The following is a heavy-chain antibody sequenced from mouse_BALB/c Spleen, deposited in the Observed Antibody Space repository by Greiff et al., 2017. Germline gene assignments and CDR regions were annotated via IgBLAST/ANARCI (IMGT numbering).Heavy chain of an antibody. Sequence: EVHLVESGGGLVQPGGSLKLSCAASGFTFSSYGMSWVRQTPDKRLELVATINSNGGSTYYPDSVKGRFTISRDNAKNTLYLQMSSLKSEDTAMYYCARDGNYLYYAMDYWGQGTSVTVSS. CDR2: INSNGGST. J-gene: IGHJ4*01. V-gene: IGHV5-6-3*01. D-gene: IGHD2-1*01. CDR3: ARDGNYLYYAMDY. CDR1: GFTFSSYG.